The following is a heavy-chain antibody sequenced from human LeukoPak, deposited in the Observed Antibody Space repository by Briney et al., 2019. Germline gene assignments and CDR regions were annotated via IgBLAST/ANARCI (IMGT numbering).Heavy chain of an antibody. V-gene: IGHV1-8*01. CDR3: ARVTVYYGMDV. CDR1: GYTFTSYD. CDR2: MNPNSGNT. D-gene: IGHD4-17*01. J-gene: IGHJ6*02. Sequence: ASVKVSCKASGYTFTSYDINWVRQATGQGLEWMGWMNPNSGNTGYTQKFQGRVAMTRNTSISTAYMELSSLRSEDTAVYYCARVTVYYGMDVWGQGTTVTVSS.